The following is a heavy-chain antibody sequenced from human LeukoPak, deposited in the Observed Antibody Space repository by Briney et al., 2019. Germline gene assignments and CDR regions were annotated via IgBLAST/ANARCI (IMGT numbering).Heavy chain of an antibody. CDR2: ISAYNGNT. Sequence: ASVKVSCKASGYTFTSYGISWVRQAPGQGLEWMGWISAYNGNTNYAQKLQGRVTMTTDTSTGTAYMELRSLRSDDTAVYYCARPNRSPRYCSSTSCYDDAFDIWGQGTMVTVSS. CDR1: GYTFTSYG. D-gene: IGHD2-2*01. J-gene: IGHJ3*02. V-gene: IGHV1-18*01. CDR3: ARPNRSPRYCSSTSCYDDAFDI.